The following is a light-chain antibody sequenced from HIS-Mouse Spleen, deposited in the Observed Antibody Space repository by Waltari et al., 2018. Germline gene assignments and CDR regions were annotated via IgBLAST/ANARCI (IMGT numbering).Light chain of an antibody. V-gene: IGLV2-8*01. CDR3: SSYTSSNNWV. Sequence: QSALTQPRSVSGSPGQSVTISCTGTSSDVGGCNYCPWYQQHPGKAPKLMIYEVSNRPSGVPNRFSGSKSGNTASLTISGLQAEDEADYYCSSYTSSNNWVFGGGTKLTVL. CDR1: SSDVGGCNY. CDR2: EVS. J-gene: IGLJ3*02.